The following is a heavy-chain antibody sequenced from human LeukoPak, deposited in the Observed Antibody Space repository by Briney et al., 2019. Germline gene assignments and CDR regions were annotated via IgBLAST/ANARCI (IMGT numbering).Heavy chain of an antibody. CDR1: GFTFSSYA. Sequence: GGSLRLSCAPSGFTFSSYAMSWVRQAPGKGLEWVSAINSGGAGTHYADSVKGRFTISRDNAMNSLYLQMNSLRAEDTAVYYCARDYGDYYFDYWGQGTQVTVSS. V-gene: IGHV3-23*01. CDR2: INSGGAGT. J-gene: IGHJ4*02. CDR3: ARDYGDYYFDY. D-gene: IGHD4-17*01.